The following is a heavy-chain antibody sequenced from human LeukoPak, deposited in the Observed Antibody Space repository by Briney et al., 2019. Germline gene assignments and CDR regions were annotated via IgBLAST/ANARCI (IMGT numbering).Heavy chain of an antibody. D-gene: IGHD6-19*01. J-gene: IGHJ4*02. CDR1: EFTFSSFSRYW. Sequence: GGSLRLSCAAGPEFTFSSFSRYWMSWVRQAPGKGLEWVANIKQDGSQKYYVESVKGRFTISRDNSKNTLYLQMNSLRAEDTAVYYCAKPTQAGYSSGPFDYWGQGTLVTVSS. CDR3: AKPTQAGYSSGPFDY. CDR2: IKQDGSQK. V-gene: IGHV3-7*01.